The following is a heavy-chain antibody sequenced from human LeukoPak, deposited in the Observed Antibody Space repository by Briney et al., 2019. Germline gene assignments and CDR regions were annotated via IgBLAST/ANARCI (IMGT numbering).Heavy chain of an antibody. Sequence: GSSVKVSFKAAGGTFSSYAISWVRQAPGQGLEWMGGIIPIFGTANYAQKFQGRVTITTDESTRTAYMELSSLRSEDTAVYYCAMAGGYCSSTSCYRFEVGWFDPWGQGTLVTVSS. D-gene: IGHD2-2*02. J-gene: IGHJ5*02. CDR3: AMAGGYCSSTSCYRFEVGWFDP. CDR2: IIPIFGTA. V-gene: IGHV1-69*05. CDR1: GGTFSSYA.